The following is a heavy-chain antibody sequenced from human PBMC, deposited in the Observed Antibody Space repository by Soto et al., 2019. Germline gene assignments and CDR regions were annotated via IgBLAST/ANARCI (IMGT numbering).Heavy chain of an antibody. D-gene: IGHD3-22*01. Sequence: SVKVSCKASGGTLSSYAISWVLQAPGQGLEWMGGIIPIFDTADYAQKFQGRVTITADESTNTAYMELSSLRSEDTAVYYCAGHSSGVPGYYYGMDVWGQGTTVTV. J-gene: IGHJ6*02. CDR2: IIPIFDTA. CDR1: GGTLSSYA. CDR3: AGHSSGVPGYYYGMDV. V-gene: IGHV1-69*13.